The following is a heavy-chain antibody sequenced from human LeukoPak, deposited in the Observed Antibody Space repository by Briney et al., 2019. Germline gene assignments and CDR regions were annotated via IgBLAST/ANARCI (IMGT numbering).Heavy chain of an antibody. CDR2: IYYSGST. CDR1: GGSLSSYY. Sequence: SETLSLTCTVSGGSLSSYYWSWIRQPPGKGLEWIGYIYYSGSTNYNPSLKSRVTISVDTSKNQFSLKLSSVPAADTAVYYCARGGDFWSGYCFDYWGQGTLVTVSS. V-gene: IGHV4-59*01. J-gene: IGHJ4*02. D-gene: IGHD3-3*01. CDR3: ARGGDFWSGYCFDY.